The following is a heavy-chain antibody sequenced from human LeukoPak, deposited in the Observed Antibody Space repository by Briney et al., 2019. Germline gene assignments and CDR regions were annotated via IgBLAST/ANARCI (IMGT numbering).Heavy chain of an antibody. V-gene: IGHV3-21*01. CDR1: GFAFGSYS. CDR3: ARAIFSSGWYLVDY. D-gene: IGHD6-19*01. J-gene: IGHJ4*02. Sequence: GGSLRLSCAAYGFAFGSYSMNWVRQAPGKGLEWVSSISTSISYIYYADSVKGRFTISRDNAKNSLYLQMNSLRAEDTAVYYCARAIFSSGWYLVDYWGQGTLVTVSS. CDR2: ISTSISYI.